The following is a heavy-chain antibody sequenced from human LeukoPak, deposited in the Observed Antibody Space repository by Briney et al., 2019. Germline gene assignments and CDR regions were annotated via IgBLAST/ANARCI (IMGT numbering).Heavy chain of an antibody. J-gene: IGHJ4*02. CDR1: GGSISSYY. CDR3: ASLGHYSSGD. V-gene: IGHV4-34*01. CDR2: INHSGST. Sequence: SETLSLTCTVSGGSISSYYWSWIRQPPGKGLEWIGEINHSGSTNYNPSLKSRVTISVDTSKNQFSLKLSSVTAADTAVYYCASLGHYSSGDWGQGTLVTVSS. D-gene: IGHD6-19*01.